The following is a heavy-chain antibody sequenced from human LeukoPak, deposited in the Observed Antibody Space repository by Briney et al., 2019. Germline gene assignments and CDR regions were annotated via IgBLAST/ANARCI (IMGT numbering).Heavy chain of an antibody. V-gene: IGHV1-69*13. Sequence: SVKVSCKASGGTLSSYAISWVRQAPGQGLEWMGGIIPIFGTANYAQKFQGRVTITADESTSTAYMELSSLRSEDTAVYYCARVVPAAMSVYYYYMDVWGKGTTVTVSS. CDR1: GGTLSSYA. CDR3: ARVVPAAMSVYYYYMDV. CDR2: IIPIFGTA. D-gene: IGHD2-2*01. J-gene: IGHJ6*03.